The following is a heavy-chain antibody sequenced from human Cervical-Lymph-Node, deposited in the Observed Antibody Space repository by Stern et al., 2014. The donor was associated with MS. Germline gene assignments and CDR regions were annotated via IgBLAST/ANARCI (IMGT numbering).Heavy chain of an antibody. J-gene: IGHJ3*02. D-gene: IGHD4-17*01. CDR3: AAGDTVAMLGTAIDAFDI. V-gene: IGHV1-58*01. Sequence: QLVESGPEVKKPGSSVKVSCKASGFTFSNSGVQWVRQTRGQRLEWIGWIAVGSGKTNYAQKFQERVTITRDRSTSTVYMQLSSLRSEDTAVFYCAAGDTVAMLGTAIDAFDIWGQGTMVTVSS. CDR2: IAVGSGKT. CDR1: GFTFSNSG.